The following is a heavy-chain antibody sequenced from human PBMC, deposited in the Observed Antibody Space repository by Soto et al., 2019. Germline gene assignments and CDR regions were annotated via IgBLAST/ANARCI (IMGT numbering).Heavy chain of an antibody. D-gene: IGHD1-26*01. V-gene: IGHV4-59*01. CDR2: IYHSASS. CDR1: GGSISSYY. J-gene: IGHJ4*02. CDR3: AGGRSGTFSYPFDY. Sequence: SETLSLTCTVSGGSISSYYWTWIRQPPGKRLEWIGYIYHSASSNYNPSLKNRVSISVDTSKNQFSLELKSVIAADTAVYFCAGGRSGTFSYPFDYWGQGALVTVSS.